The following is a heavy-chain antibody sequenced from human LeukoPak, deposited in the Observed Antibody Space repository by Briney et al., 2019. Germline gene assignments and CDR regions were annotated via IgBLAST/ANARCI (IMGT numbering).Heavy chain of an antibody. CDR2: IYYSGST. D-gene: IGHD3-10*01. J-gene: IGHJ4*02. CDR3: AGRGGSGSYYRGGFDY. CDR1: GGSISSYY. Sequence: SETLSLTCTVSGGSISSYYWSWIRQPPGKGLEWIGYIYYSGSTNYNPSLKSRVTISVDTSKNQFSLKLSSVTAAETAVYYCAGRGGSGSYYRGGFDYWGQGTLVTVSS. V-gene: IGHV4-59*08.